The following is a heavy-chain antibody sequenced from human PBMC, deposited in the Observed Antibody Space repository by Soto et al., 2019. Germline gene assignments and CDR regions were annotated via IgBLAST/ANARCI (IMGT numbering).Heavy chain of an antibody. J-gene: IGHJ6*02. Sequence: GGSLRLSCAASGFTFSSYSMSWVRQAPGKGLEWVSAISGSGGSTYYADSVKGRFTISRDNSKDTLYLQMNSLRAEDTAVYFCAKASPSSYYYYYGMDVWGQGTTVTVSS. CDR3: AKASPSSYYYYYGMDV. CDR2: ISGSGGST. V-gene: IGHV3-23*01. CDR1: GFTFSSYS.